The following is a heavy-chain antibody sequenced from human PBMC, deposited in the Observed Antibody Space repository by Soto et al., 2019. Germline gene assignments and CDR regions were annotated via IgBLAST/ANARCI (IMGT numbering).Heavy chain of an antibody. V-gene: IGHV4-34*01. J-gene: IGHJ4*02. D-gene: IGHD2-15*01. Sequence: PSETLSLTCAVYGGSFSGYYWSWIRQPPGKGLEWIGEINHSGSTNYNPSLKSRVTISVDTSKNQFSLKLSSVTAADTAVYYCARASKGGIVVVVAASRHYFDYWGQGTLVTVSS. CDR1: GGSFSGYY. CDR2: INHSGST. CDR3: ARASKGGIVVVVAASRHYFDY.